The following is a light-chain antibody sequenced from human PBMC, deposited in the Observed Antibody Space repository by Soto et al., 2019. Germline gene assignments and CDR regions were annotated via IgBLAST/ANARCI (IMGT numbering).Light chain of an antibody. Sequence: DVQITQSPSSVSASIGDRGTISCRASQSIYKWLVWYQQKPGKAPKLLIYAASSLQSGVPSRFSGSGYGTDFTLTISSLQPEDFATYYCQQADSFPLSFGGGTKVDIK. V-gene: IGKV1-12*01. CDR3: QQADSFPLS. CDR1: QSIYKW. J-gene: IGKJ4*01. CDR2: AAS.